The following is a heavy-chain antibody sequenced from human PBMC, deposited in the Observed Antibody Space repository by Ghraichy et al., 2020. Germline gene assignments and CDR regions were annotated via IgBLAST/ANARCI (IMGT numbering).Heavy chain of an antibody. Sequence: GGSLRLSCVVSGFSLNSGWFHWVRQAPGKGLVWVSRIDNDGSGTSYADSVKGRFTISRDNTRNTVYLQMNSLRAEDTAVYYCATVFDWWGQETLVTVSS. CDR1: GFSLNSGW. J-gene: IGHJ4*02. V-gene: IGHV3-74*01. CDR2: IDNDGSGT. CDR3: ATVFDW.